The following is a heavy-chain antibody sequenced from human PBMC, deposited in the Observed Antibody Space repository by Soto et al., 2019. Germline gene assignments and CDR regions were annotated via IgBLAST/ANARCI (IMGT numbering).Heavy chain of an antibody. J-gene: IGHJ6*02. Sequence: GGSLRLSCAASGFTFSSYSMNWVRQAPGKGLEWVSSISSSSSYIYYADSVKGRFTISRDNAKNSLYLQMNSLGAEDTAVYYCARDIRGYYDFWSGYDYYGMDVWGQGTTVTVSS. CDR2: ISSSSSYI. D-gene: IGHD3-3*01. CDR1: GFTFSSYS. CDR3: ARDIRGYYDFWSGYDYYGMDV. V-gene: IGHV3-21*01.